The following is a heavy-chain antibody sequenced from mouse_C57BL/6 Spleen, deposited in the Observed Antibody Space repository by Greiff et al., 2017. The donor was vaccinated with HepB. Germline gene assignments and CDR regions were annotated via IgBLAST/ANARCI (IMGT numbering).Heavy chain of an antibody. CDR2: INPNNGGT. CDR1: GYTFTDYN. J-gene: IGHJ2*01. Sequence: EVQLQQSGPELVKPGASVKIPCKASGYTFTDYNMDWVKQSHGKSLEWIGDINPNNGGTIYNQKFKGKATLTVDKSSSTAYMELRSLTSEDTAVYYCARVPYYYGSSVFDYWGQGTTLTVSS. D-gene: IGHD1-1*01. V-gene: IGHV1-18*01. CDR3: ARVPYYYGSSVFDY.